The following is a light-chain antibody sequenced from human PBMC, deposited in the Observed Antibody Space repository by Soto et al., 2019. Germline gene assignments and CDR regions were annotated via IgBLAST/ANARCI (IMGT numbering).Light chain of an antibody. Sequence: ETLMTQSPGTLSVSPGERVTRSCRASQSIGSHLAWYQQIPGQTPRLIMYATSVRATGVPARFSGSGSETEFTLTISSLQSEDFAVYYCQQYQDWPPITFGQGTKLEIK. V-gene: IGKV3-15*01. J-gene: IGKJ2*01. CDR3: QQYQDWPPIT. CDR1: QSIGSH. CDR2: ATS.